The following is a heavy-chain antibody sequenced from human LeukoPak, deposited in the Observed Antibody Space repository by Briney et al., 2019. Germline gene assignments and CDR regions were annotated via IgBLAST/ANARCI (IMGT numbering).Heavy chain of an antibody. CDR1: GFTFSSYE. V-gene: IGHV3-48*03. J-gene: IGHJ4*02. Sequence: GGSLRLSCAASGFTFSSYEMNWVRQAPGKGLEWVSYISSSGSTIYYADSVKGRFTISRDNSKNTVFLQMNSLRAEDTAVYYCAKDGEQWLGGFDYWGQGTLVTVSS. D-gene: IGHD3-22*01. CDR3: AKDGEQWLGGFDY. CDR2: ISSSGSTI.